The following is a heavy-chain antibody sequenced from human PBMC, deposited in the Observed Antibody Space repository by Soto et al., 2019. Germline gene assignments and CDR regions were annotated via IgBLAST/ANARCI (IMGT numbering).Heavy chain of an antibody. J-gene: IGHJ4*02. CDR3: PRGGYTYCYGIDY. D-gene: IGHD5-18*01. CDR1: GYTFTAYY. Sequence: QVQLVQSGAEVKKLGASVKVSCKASGYTFTAYYIRWVRQAPGQGLEWVGWINPNSGDTNYAQRFQGWVTMTGDTSVRPAYWNLTRLRSEDTAGYYGPRGGYTYCYGIDYWGQGTLVTVSS. CDR2: INPNSGDT. V-gene: IGHV1-2*04.